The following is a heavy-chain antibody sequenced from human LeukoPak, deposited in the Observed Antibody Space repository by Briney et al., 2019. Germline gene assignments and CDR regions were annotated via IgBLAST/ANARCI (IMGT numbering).Heavy chain of an antibody. J-gene: IGHJ4*02. V-gene: IGHV3-30-3*01. Sequence: GRSLRLSCAASGFTFSNYAMHWVRHAPGKGLEWVALMSYDGSNKYYADSVKGRFTISRDNSKNTLYLQMNSLRAEDTAVYYCARDYGNYGSGSFDYWGQGTLVTVSS. CDR3: ARDYGNYGSGSFDY. CDR2: MSYDGSNK. D-gene: IGHD3-10*01. CDR1: GFTFSNYA.